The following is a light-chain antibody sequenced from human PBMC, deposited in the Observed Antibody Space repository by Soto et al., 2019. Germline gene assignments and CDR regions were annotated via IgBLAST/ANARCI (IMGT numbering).Light chain of an antibody. J-gene: IGKJ4*01. CDR2: GAS. CDR1: QSVSSN. Sequence: EIVMTQSPATLSVSPGERATLSCRASQSVSSNLAWYQQKPGQAPRLLIYGASTRATGIPARFSGSGSGTEFTLTISSLEPEDFAVYYCQQYGSSPTFGGGTKVEIK. V-gene: IGKV3-15*01. CDR3: QQYGSSPT.